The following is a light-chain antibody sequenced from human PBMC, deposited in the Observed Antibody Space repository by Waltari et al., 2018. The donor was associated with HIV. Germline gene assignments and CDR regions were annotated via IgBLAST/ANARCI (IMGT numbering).Light chain of an antibody. V-gene: IGLV3-19*01. J-gene: IGLJ1*01. CDR1: SLRTYY. CDR2: DKN. Sequence: SSELTQDPDVSVALGQTLKITCQGDSLRTYYSNWYQQKPGQAPVLALHDKNSRPSGFPARFSGSTSGSTASLTITGAQAEDEAVYYCHSRDSSGYSYVFGNGTQVTVL. CDR3: HSRDSSGYSYV.